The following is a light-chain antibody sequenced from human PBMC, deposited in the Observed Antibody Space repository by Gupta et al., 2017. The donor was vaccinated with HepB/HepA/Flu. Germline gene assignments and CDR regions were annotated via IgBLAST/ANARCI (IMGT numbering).Light chain of an antibody. CDR1: QVISNY. Sequence: DIQMTQSPSSLSASVGDRVTISCQASQVISNYLTWYQQKPGKAPKLLIYDASNLETGVPARFSGSGSGTDFTFTISSLQPEDIATYYCQQDDNLPFTFGHGTKVDIK. CDR3: QQDDNLPFT. CDR2: DAS. J-gene: IGKJ3*01. V-gene: IGKV1-33*01.